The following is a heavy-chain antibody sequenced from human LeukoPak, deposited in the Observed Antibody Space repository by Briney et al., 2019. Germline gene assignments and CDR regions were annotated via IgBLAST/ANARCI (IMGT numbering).Heavy chain of an antibody. CDR2: INPNSSGT. CDR3: AREAETTLNWFDP. Sequence: GASVKVFCKASGYTFSGYYMHWVRQAPGQGLEWMGWINPNSSGTKYAQKFQGRVTMTRDTSISTAYMELSRLRSDDTAVYYCAREAETTLNWFDPWGQGTLVTVSS. CDR1: GYTFSGYY. D-gene: IGHD1-1*01. V-gene: IGHV1-2*02. J-gene: IGHJ5*02.